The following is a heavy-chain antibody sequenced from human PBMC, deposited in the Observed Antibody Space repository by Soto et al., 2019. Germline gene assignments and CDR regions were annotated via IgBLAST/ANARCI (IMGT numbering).Heavy chain of an antibody. J-gene: IGHJ6*02. CDR1: GAFISSGNW. CDR3: ARNLGGRLFGMDV. D-gene: IGHD1-26*01. V-gene: IGHV4-4*02. CDR2: IYHGGST. Sequence: QVQLQESGPGLVQPSGTLSLTCAVSGAFISSGNWWSWVRQPPGKGLEWIGEIYHGGSTHFNPSLQSRVTISVDKSKNQFSLTLSSVTAADTAVYYCARNLGGRLFGMDVWGQGTTVTVSS.